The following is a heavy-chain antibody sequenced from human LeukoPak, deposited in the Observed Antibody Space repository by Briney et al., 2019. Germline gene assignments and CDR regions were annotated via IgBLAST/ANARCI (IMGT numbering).Heavy chain of an antibody. Sequence: GGSLRLSCAASGFTFSSYSMNWVRQAPGKGLEWVSSISSSSSCIYYADSVKGRFTISRDNAKNSLYLQMNSLRAEDTAVYYCARSGVSRLYYYVDVWGKGTTVTVSS. J-gene: IGHJ6*03. V-gene: IGHV3-21*01. CDR3: ARSGVSRLYYYVDV. D-gene: IGHD3-10*01. CDR2: ISSSSSCI. CDR1: GFTFSSYS.